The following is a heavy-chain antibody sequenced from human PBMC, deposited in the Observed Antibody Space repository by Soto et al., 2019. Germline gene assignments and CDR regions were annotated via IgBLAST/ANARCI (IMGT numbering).Heavy chain of an antibody. CDR3: AKDFPVGAADYTFDY. V-gene: IGHV3-30*18. Sequence: QVQLVESGGGVVQPGRSLRLSCAASGFTFSAYGMHWIRQAPGKGLEWVEVISNDGRNTYSADSVKGRFTISRDNSRNTLYLQLNSLRPEDTAVYYCAKDFPVGAADYTFDYWGQGTLVTVSS. CDR1: GFTFSAYG. J-gene: IGHJ4*02. D-gene: IGHD1-26*01. CDR2: ISNDGRNT.